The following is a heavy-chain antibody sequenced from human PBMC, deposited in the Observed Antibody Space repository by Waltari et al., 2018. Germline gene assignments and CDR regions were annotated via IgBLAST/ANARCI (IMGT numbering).Heavy chain of an antibody. D-gene: IGHD3-22*01. V-gene: IGHV3-23*01. CDR1: GFSFRSFG. CDR2: IGAVTST. Sequence: EVQLLESGGGLVQPGGSLRLSSAAYGFSFRSFGMSWDRQAPGKGLEWVSAIGAVTSTYYADSVKGRFTISRDNSKNTLFLQMNSLRAEDTAIYYCARVHSLGQYDTSGAESNFDHWGQGALVTVSS. J-gene: IGHJ4*02. CDR3: ARVHSLGQYDTSGAESNFDH.